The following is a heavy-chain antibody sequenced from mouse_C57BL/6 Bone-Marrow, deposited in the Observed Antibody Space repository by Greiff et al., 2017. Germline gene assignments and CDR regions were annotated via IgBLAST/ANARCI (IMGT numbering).Heavy chain of an antibody. Sequence: QVQLKESGPELVKPGASVKISCKASGYAFSSSWMNWVKQRPGKGLEWSGRIYPGDGDTNYNGKFKGKATLTADKSSSTAYMQLSSLTSEDSAVYFCAREAPYWYFDVWGTGTTVTVSS. J-gene: IGHJ1*03. CDR3: AREAPYWYFDV. CDR2: IYPGDGDT. V-gene: IGHV1-82*01. CDR1: GYAFSSSW.